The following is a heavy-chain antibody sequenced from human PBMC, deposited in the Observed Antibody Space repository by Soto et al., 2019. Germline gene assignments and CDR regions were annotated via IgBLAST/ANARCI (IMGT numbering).Heavy chain of an antibody. CDR1: GGSISSYY. CDR3: ASDMHAGFTHYFAP. V-gene: IGHV4-59*01. D-gene: IGHD1-26*01. CDR2: IHHSGST. J-gene: IGHJ5*02. Sequence: SETLSLTCTVSGGSISSYYWSWIRQPPGKGLEWIGYIHHSGSTNYNPSLKSRVTISLDTSKNQFSLKLSSMTAADTAVYYCASDMHAGFTHYFAPWGQGTLVTVSS.